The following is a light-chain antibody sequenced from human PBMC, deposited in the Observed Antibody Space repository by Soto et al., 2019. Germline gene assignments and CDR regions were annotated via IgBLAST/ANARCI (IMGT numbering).Light chain of an antibody. Sequence: QSALTQPASVSGSPGQSIAISCTGTSSDVGGYNYVSWCQQHPGKAPKLMVYDVSNRPSGASNRFSGSKSGNTASLTISGLQAEDEADYYCSSYTSSGTYVFGTGTKVTVL. J-gene: IGLJ1*01. CDR3: SSYTSSGTYV. CDR2: DVS. CDR1: SSDVGGYNY. V-gene: IGLV2-14*01.